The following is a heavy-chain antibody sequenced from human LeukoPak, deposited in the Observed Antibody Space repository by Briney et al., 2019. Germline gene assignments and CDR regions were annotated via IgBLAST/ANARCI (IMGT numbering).Heavy chain of an antibody. CDR3: ARVGHEHLYYYYMDV. CDR1: GGTFSSYA. J-gene: IGHJ6*03. Sequence: SVTVSCKASGGTFSSYAISWVRQAPGQGLEWMGGIIPIFGTANYAQKFQGRVTITTDESTSTAYMELSSLRSEDTAVYYCARVGHEHLYYYYMDVWGKGTTDTVSS. CDR2: IIPIFGTA. D-gene: IGHD1/OR15-1a*01. V-gene: IGHV1-69*05.